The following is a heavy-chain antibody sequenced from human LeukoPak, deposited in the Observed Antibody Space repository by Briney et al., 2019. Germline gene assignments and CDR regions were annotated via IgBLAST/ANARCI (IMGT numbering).Heavy chain of an antibody. CDR1: GFTFSSYA. J-gene: IGHJ4*02. CDR2: ISGSGGST. V-gene: IGHV3-23*01. D-gene: IGHD2-15*01. CDR3: AKERGVVVVAATADY. Sequence: GGSLRLSCAASGFTFSSYAMSWVRQAPGKGVEWVSAISGSGGSTYYADSVKGRFTISRDNSKNTLYLQMNSLRAEDTAVYYCAKERGVVVVAATADYWGQGTLVTVSS.